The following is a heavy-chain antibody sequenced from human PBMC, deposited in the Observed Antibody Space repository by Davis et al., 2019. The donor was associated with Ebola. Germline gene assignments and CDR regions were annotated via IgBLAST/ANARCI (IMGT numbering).Heavy chain of an antibody. CDR2: IGDDGSVK. CDR3: ARDPPRNTAAGDSRSNFFDF. J-gene: IGHJ4*02. CDR1: GFTFRNYW. Sequence: PGGSLRLSCAASGFTFRNYWMSWVRQAPGKGLEWLANIGDDGSVKNYADSVKGRFTISRDNAKNSVYLQMNSLRAEDTALYYCARDPPRNTAAGDSRSNFFDFWGQGTLVTVSS. V-gene: IGHV3-7*03. D-gene: IGHD4-11*01.